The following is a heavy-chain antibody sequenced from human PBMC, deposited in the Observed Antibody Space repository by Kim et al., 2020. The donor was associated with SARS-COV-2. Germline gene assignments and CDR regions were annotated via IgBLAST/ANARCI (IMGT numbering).Heavy chain of an antibody. CDR2: INPNSGGT. CDR1: GYTFTGYY. V-gene: IGHV1-2*02. CDR3: ARGVVVVPAAIGGFYDILTGYQSPRYYYYYMDV. J-gene: IGHJ6*03. D-gene: IGHD2-2*02. Sequence: ASVKVSCKASGYTFTGYYMHWVRQAPGQGLEWMGWINPNSGGTNYAQKFQGRVTMTRDTSISTAYMELSRLRSDDTAVYYCARGVVVVPAAIGGFYDILTGYQSPRYYYYYMDVWGKGTTVTVSS.